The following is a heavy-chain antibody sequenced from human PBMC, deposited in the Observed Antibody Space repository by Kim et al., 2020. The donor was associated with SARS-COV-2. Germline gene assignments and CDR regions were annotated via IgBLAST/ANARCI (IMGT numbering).Heavy chain of an antibody. D-gene: IGHD2-2*01. Sequence: YAQKVQGRVTMTEETSTDTAYMELSSLRSEDTAVYYCATTSQAAASWFDPWGQGTLVTVSS. V-gene: IGHV1-24*01. CDR3: ATTSQAAASWFDP. J-gene: IGHJ5*02.